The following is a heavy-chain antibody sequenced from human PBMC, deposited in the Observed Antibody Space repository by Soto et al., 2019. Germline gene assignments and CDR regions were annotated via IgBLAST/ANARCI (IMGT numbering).Heavy chain of an antibody. CDR3: AHKRDVSRGFKS. Sequence: QITLKESGPTLVKPTQTLTLTCTFSGFSFSINGVAVGWIRQPPGQALEWLALIYWDDDQRYNPSLKNRLTITKDTSRNQFVLTMTNMDPVDTATYYCAHKRDVSRGFKSWGQGTLVTVSS. CDR1: GFSFSINGVA. J-gene: IGHJ5*01. CDR2: IYWDDDQ. V-gene: IGHV2-5*02.